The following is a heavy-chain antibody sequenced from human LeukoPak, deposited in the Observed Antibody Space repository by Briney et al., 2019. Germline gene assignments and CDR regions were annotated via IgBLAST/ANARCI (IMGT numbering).Heavy chain of an antibody. J-gene: IGHJ4*02. CDR2: IYSGGST. Sequence: PGGSLRLSCAASGFTVSSNYMSWVRQAPGKGLEWVSVIYSGGSTYYADSVKGRFTISRDNSKNTLYLQMNSLRAEDTAVYYCAKQYYGDYEGGSWDYWGQGTLVTVSS. CDR1: GFTVSSNY. V-gene: IGHV3-53*01. D-gene: IGHD4-17*01. CDR3: AKQYYGDYEGGSWDY.